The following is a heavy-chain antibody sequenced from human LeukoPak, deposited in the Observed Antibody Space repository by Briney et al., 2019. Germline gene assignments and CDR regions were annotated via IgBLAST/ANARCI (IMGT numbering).Heavy chain of an antibody. CDR3: AREGVGRYSSGWYEGNSYYMDV. CDR2: ISSSGSTI. Sequence: GGSLRLSCAASGFTFSSYEMNWVRQAPGKGLEWVSYISSSGSTIYYADSVKGRFTISRDNAKNSVYLQMDSLTGEDTALYFCAREGVGRYSSGWYEGNSYYMDVWGKGTTVTVSS. D-gene: IGHD6-19*01. CDR1: GFTFSSYE. J-gene: IGHJ6*03. V-gene: IGHV3-48*03.